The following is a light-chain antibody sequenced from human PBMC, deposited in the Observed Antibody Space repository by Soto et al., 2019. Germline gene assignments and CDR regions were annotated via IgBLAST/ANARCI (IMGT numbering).Light chain of an antibody. CDR1: SSDVGSYNY. V-gene: IGLV2-14*01. CDR2: DVS. CDR3: TSYTSSSTPYV. J-gene: IGLJ1*01. Sequence: QSVLTQPASVSGSPGQSITISCTGTSSDVGSYNYVSWYQQNPGKAPKLMIYDVSNRPSGVSNRFSGSKSGNTASRTISGLQAEDEADYYWTSYTSSSTPYVFGGGTKVTVL.